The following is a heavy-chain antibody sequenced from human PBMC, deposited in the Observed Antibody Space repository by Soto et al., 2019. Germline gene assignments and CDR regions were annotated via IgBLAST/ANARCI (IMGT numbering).Heavy chain of an antibody. Sequence: EVQLLESGGGRIQPGGSLRLSCAASGFTFSSYAMNWVRQVPGKGLQWVSGMSGSGSSTYYSDSVRGRFTISRDNSRSTLYLQMSSLRVEYTALYYCAKGDRNQPAVVDYWGQGTLVTVSS. CDR1: GFTFSSYA. CDR3: AKGDRNQPAVVDY. D-gene: IGHD2-2*01. CDR2: MSGSGSST. V-gene: IGHV3-23*01. J-gene: IGHJ4*02.